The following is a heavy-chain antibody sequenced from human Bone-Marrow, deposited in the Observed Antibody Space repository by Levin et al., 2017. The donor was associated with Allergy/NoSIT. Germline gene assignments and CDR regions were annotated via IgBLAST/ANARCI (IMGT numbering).Heavy chain of an antibody. CDR3: ARRNVLAPGEDWFDP. D-gene: IGHD7-27*01. Sequence: PGGSLRLSCGVSDDSISSSNWWTWVRQPPGKGLEWIGEIYHSGSTNYNPSLKSRVTISVEKSKNQFSLKLSSVTAADTAVYYCARRNVLAPGEDWFDPWGQGILVTVSS. V-gene: IGHV4-4*02. J-gene: IGHJ5*02. CDR1: DDSISSSNW. CDR2: IYHSGST.